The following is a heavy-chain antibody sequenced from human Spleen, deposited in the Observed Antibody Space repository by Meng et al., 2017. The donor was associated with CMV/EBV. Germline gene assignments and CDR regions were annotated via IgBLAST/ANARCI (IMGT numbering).Heavy chain of an antibody. Sequence: SGGTFSSYTYNWVRQAPGQGLEWMGRFIPFLDIPNYVQKFQGRVTITADKSTSTAYMELSSLRSEDTAVYYCARAWGRDQLLYSNFDLWDQGTLVTVSS. CDR1: GGTFSSYT. V-gene: IGHV1-69*02. D-gene: IGHD2-2*02. CDR3: ARAWGRDQLLYSNFDL. CDR2: FIPFLDIP. J-gene: IGHJ4*02.